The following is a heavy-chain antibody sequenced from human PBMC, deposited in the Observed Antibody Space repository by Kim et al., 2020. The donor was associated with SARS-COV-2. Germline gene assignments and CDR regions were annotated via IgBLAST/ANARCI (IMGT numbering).Heavy chain of an antibody. D-gene: IGHD6-25*01. V-gene: IGHV6-1*01. CDR3: AGGYASGAWHDY. J-gene: IGHJ4*02. Sequence: DYPASVKTRITIIPDTSKNQFSLQLNSVTPEDTAVYYCAGGYASGAWHDYWGQGTLVTVSS.